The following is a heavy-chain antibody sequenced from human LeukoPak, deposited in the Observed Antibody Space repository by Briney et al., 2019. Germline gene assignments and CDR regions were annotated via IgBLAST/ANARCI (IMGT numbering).Heavy chain of an antibody. CDR3: AKGPDCSSTSCYFGDY. CDR2: MSYDGSNK. Sequence: GRSLRLSCAASGFTSSSYAMHWVRQAPGKGLEWVAVMSYDGSNKYYADSVKGRFTISRDNSKNTLYLQMNSLRAEDTAVYYCAKGPDCSSTSCYFGDYWGQGTLVTVSS. CDR1: GFTSSSYA. D-gene: IGHD2-2*01. J-gene: IGHJ4*02. V-gene: IGHV3-30-3*01.